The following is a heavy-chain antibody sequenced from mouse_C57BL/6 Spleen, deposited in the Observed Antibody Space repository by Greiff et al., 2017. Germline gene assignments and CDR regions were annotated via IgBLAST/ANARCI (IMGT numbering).Heavy chain of an antibody. CDR3: ARTGNSRTFYAMDY. V-gene: IGHV1-26*01. D-gene: IGHD2-1*01. CDR2: INPNNGGT. Sequence: EVQLQQSGPELVKPGASVKISCKASGYTFTDYYMNWVKQSHGKSLEWIGDINPNNGGTSYNQKFKGKATLTVDKSSSTAYMELRSLTSEDSAVYYCARTGNSRTFYAMDYWGQGTSVTVSS. CDR1: GYTFTDYY. J-gene: IGHJ4*01.